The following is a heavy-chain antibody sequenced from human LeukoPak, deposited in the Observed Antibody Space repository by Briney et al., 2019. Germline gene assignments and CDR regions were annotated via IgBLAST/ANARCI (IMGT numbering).Heavy chain of an antibody. J-gene: IGHJ3*02. Sequence: GGSLRLSCAAPGFTFSSYGMHWVRQAPGKGLEWVAVIWYDGSNKYYADSVKGRFTISRDNSKNTLYLQMNSLRAEDTAVYYCATWVGSSSWYGDDAFDIWGQGTMVTVSS. CDR1: GFTFSSYG. V-gene: IGHV3-33*01. D-gene: IGHD6-13*01. CDR3: ATWVGSSSWYGDDAFDI. CDR2: IWYDGSNK.